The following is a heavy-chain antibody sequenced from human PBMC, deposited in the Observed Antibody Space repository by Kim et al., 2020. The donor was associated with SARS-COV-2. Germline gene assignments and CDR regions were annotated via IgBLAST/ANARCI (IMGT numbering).Heavy chain of an antibody. D-gene: IGHD3-16*01. CDR2: TAYDGSNT. CDR3: AREEYDYVYFDY. CDR1: GFTFSRYA. V-gene: IGHV3-30-3*01. Sequence: GGSLRLSCEASGFTFSRYAMHWVRQAPGKGLEWVAVTAYDGSNTYYADSVKGRFTISRDNSKNTLYLQMNSLRPEDTAVYYCAREEYDYVYFDYWGQGTLVTVSS. J-gene: IGHJ4*02.